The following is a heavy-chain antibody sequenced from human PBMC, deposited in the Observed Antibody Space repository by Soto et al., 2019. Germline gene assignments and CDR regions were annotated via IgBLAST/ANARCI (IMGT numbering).Heavy chain of an antibody. CDR2: ISYDGSNK. CDR1: GFTFSSYG. V-gene: IGHV3-30*18. D-gene: IGHD4-17*01. CDR3: AKDMDGDYSLGY. J-gene: IGHJ4*02. Sequence: QVQLVESGGGVVQPGRSLRLSCAASGFTFSSYGMHWVRQAPGKGLEWVAVISYDGSNKYYADSVKGRFTISRDNSKNTLYLQMNSLRAEDTAVYYCAKDMDGDYSLGYWGQGTLVTVSS.